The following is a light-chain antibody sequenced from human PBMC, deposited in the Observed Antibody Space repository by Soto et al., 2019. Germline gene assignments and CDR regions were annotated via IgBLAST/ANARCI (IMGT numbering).Light chain of an antibody. J-gene: IGKJ2*01. CDR3: LQHNTYPYT. Sequence: IQMTQSPSSLSASVGDRVTITCRASQGITNDLGWYQQRPGRAPKRLIYSASSLQSGVPSRFSGSGSGPEFTLTIRGLQPEDFATYYCLQHNTYPYTFGQGTRLEI. CDR1: QGITND. V-gene: IGKV1-17*01. CDR2: SAS.